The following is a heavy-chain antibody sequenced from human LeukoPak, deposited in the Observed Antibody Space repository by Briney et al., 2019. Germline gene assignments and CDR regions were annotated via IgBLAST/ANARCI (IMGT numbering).Heavy chain of an antibody. Sequence: GGSLRLSCAASEFTLRNYWMNWVRQAPGKGLEWVSYISSSGSTIYYADSVKGRFTISRDNAKNSLYLQMNSLRAEDTAVYYCAELGITMIGGVWGKGTTVTISS. CDR3: AELGITMIGGV. J-gene: IGHJ6*04. CDR2: ISSSGSTI. V-gene: IGHV3-48*04. CDR1: EFTLRNYW. D-gene: IGHD3-10*02.